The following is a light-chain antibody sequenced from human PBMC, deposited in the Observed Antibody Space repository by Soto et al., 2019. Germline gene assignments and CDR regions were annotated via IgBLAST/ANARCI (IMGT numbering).Light chain of an antibody. CDR1: SSDVGSYNL. CDR3: CSYAGSSTWV. Sequence: QSVLTQPASVSRSPGQSITISCTGTSSDVGSYNLVSWYQQHPGKAPKLMIYEGSKRPSGVSNRFSGSKSDNTASLTISGLQAEDEADYYCCSYAGSSTWVFGGGTKLTVL. J-gene: IGLJ3*02. V-gene: IGLV2-23*01. CDR2: EGS.